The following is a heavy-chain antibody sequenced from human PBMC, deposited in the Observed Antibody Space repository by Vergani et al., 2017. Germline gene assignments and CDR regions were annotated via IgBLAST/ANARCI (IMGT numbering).Heavy chain of an antibody. CDR2: IKSKTDGGTT. V-gene: IGHV3-15*01. J-gene: IGHJ3*02. CDR1: GFTFSNAW. CDR3: TTARWGWELLDYAFDI. D-gene: IGHD1-26*01. Sequence: EVQLVESGGGLVKPGGSLSLSCAASGFTFSNAWMSWVRQAPGKGLEWVGRIKSKTDGGTTDYAAPVKGRFTISRDDSKNTLYLQMNSLKTEDTAVYYCTTARWGWELLDYAFDIWGQGTMVTVTS.